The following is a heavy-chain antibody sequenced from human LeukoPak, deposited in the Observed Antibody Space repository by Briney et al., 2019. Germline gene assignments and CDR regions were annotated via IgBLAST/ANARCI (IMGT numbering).Heavy chain of an antibody. J-gene: IGHJ5*02. D-gene: IGHD4-23*01. CDR3: YGGSGSDENWFDP. CDR2: INSDGSST. Sequence: PGGSLRLSCAVSGFTFSSYWMHWVRQAPGEGLVWVSRINSDGSSTSYADSVKGRFTISRDNAKNTLYLQMNSLRAEDTAVYYCYGGSGSDENWFDPWGQGTLVTVSS. V-gene: IGHV3-74*01. CDR1: GFTFSSYW.